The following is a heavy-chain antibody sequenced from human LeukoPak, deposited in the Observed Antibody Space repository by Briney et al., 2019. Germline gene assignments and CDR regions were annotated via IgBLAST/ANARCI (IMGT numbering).Heavy chain of an antibody. CDR3: ARDVKMIAAAYYYYYGMDV. CDR2: INPNSGGT. D-gene: IGHD6-13*01. Sequence: ASVKVSCKASGYTFTGYYMHWVRQAPGQGLEWMGWINPNSGGTNYAQKFQGWVTMTRDTSISTAYMELSRLRSDDTAVYYCARDVKMIAAAYYYYYGMDVWGQGTTVTVSS. CDR1: GYTFTGYY. J-gene: IGHJ6*02. V-gene: IGHV1-2*04.